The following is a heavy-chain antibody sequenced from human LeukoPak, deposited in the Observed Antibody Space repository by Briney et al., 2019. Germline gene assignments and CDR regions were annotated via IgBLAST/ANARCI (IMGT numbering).Heavy chain of an antibody. CDR2: ISGSGGST. CDR3: ASSTHITMVRGVIISFDY. D-gene: IGHD3-10*01. CDR1: GFTFSSYA. J-gene: IGHJ4*02. Sequence: GGSLRLSCAASGFTFSSYAMSWVRQAPGKGLKWVSAISGSGGSTYYADSVKGRFTISRDNSKNTLYLQMNSLRAEDTAVYYCASSTHITMVRGVIISFDYWGQGTLVTVSS. V-gene: IGHV3-23*01.